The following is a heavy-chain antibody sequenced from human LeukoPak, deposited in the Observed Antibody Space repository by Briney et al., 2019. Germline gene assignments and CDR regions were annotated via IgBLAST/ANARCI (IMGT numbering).Heavy chain of an antibody. J-gene: IGHJ3*02. V-gene: IGHV1-46*01. D-gene: IGHD3-10*01. CDR1: GYTFTGYY. CDR3: ARALLWFGESYAFDI. Sequence: GASVKVSCKASGYTFTGYYMHWVRQAPGQGLEWMGIINPSGGSTSYAQKFQGRVTMTRDMSTSTVYMELSSLRSEDTAVYYCARALLWFGESYAFDIWGQGTMVTVSS. CDR2: INPSGGST.